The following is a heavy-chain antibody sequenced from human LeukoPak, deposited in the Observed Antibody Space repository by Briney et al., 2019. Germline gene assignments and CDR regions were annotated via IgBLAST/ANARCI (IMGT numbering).Heavy chain of an antibody. Sequence: GGSLRLSCAASGFTFSSYAMSWVRQAPGKGLEGVSVIYSGGSTYYADSVKGRFTISRDNSKNTLYLQMKRLRAEDTAVYYCARVGRKAVPGHWGQGTLVTVSS. V-gene: IGHV3-66*01. CDR1: GFTFSSYA. D-gene: IGHD6-19*01. CDR3: ARVGRKAVPGH. J-gene: IGHJ4*02. CDR2: IYSGGST.